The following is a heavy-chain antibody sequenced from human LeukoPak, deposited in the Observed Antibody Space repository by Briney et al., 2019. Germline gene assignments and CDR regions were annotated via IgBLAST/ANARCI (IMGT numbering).Heavy chain of an antibody. CDR1: GFTFSDYY. J-gene: IGHJ6*02. D-gene: IGHD2-2*01. V-gene: IGHV3-11*01. CDR2: ISSSGSTI. CDR3: ARDVCSSTSCYALGFDYYYGMDV. Sequence: GGSLRLSCAASGFTFSDYYMSWIRQAPGKGLEWVSYISSSGSTIYYADSVKGRFTISRDNAKNSLYLQMNSLRAEDTAVYYCARDVCSSTSCYALGFDYYYGMDVWGQGTTVTVSS.